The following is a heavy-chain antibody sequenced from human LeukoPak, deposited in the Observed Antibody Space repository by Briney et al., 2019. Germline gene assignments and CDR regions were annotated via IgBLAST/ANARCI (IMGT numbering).Heavy chain of an antibody. CDR3: ARVCVDYGDYDGFGSSPPRSPY. CDR1: GFTFSSYS. Sequence: QTGGSLRLSCAASGFTFSSYSMNWVRQAPGKGLEWVSYISSSSSTIYYADSVKGRFTISRDNAKNSLYLQMNSLRAEDTAVYYCARVCVDYGDYDGFGSSPPRSPYWGQGTLVTVSS. V-gene: IGHV3-48*04. D-gene: IGHD4-17*01. J-gene: IGHJ4*02. CDR2: ISSSSSTI.